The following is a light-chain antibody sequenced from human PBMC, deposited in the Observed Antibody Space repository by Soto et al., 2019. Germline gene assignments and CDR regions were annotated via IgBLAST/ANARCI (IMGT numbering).Light chain of an antibody. Sequence: QSALSQPASVSGSPGQSITISCTGTSNDVGYYNDVSWYQQHPGQAPKLMISEVTTRPSGVSDRFSGSKSGNTASLTISRLQAEDEAHYYCSSYTTAYTQVFGGGTKLTVL. CDR3: SSYTTAYTQV. CDR1: SNDVGYYND. CDR2: EVT. V-gene: IGLV2-14*01. J-gene: IGLJ3*02.